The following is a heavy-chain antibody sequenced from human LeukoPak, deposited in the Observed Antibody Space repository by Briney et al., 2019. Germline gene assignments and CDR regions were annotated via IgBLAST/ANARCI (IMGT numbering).Heavy chain of an antibody. CDR3: ARVTYGSGSYYGDI. V-gene: IGHV3-21*01. D-gene: IGHD3-10*01. Sequence: GGSLRLSCVASGFSLNNHNMNWVRQAPGKGLEWVSSISSSSSYIYYADSVKGRFTISRDNAKNSLYLQMNSLRAEDTAVYYCARVTYGSGSYYGDIWGQGTLVTVSS. CDR1: GFSLNNHN. J-gene: IGHJ4*02. CDR2: ISSSSSYI.